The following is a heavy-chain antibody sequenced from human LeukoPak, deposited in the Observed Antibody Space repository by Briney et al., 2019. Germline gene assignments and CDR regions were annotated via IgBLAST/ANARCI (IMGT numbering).Heavy chain of an antibody. Sequence: GGSLRLSCAASGFTLSSYAMSWVRQAPGKGLEWVSVIYSGGSTYYADSVKGRFTISRDNSKNTLYLQMNSLRAEDTAVYYCARAPSYYYDSSGYYSDWGQGTLVTVSS. D-gene: IGHD3-22*01. CDR3: ARAPSYYYDSSGYYSD. J-gene: IGHJ4*02. CDR1: GFTLSSYA. CDR2: IYSGGST. V-gene: IGHV3-66*01.